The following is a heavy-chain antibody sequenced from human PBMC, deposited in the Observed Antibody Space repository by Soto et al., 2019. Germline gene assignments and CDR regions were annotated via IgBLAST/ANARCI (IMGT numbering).Heavy chain of an antibody. CDR1: GGTFSSYP. J-gene: IGHJ6*02. D-gene: IGHD1-26*01. V-gene: IGHV1-69*01. CDR2: IIPFFGTS. Sequence: QVQLVQSGAEVKKPGSSVKVSCGASGGTFSSYPINWVRQAPGQGLEWMGGIIPFFGTSNYAQKFQGRVTITADESTSTAYTELRSLRSEDTAVYYCARVGHITNYGMAVWGQVTTVTVS. CDR3: ARVGHITNYGMAV.